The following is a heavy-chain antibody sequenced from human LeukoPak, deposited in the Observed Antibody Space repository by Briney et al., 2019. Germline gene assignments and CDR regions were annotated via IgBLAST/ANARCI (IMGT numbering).Heavy chain of an antibody. V-gene: IGHV4-34*01. CDR2: INHSGST. CDR3: ARGNSSSWYFLRNYYYYGMDV. D-gene: IGHD6-13*01. J-gene: IGHJ6*02. CDR1: GGSFSGYY. Sequence: PSETLSLTCAVYGGSFSGYYWSWIRQPPGKGLEWIGEINHSGSTNYNPSLKSRVTISVDTSKNQFSLKLSSVTAADTAVYYCARGNSSSWYFLRNYYYYGMDVWGQGTTVTVSS.